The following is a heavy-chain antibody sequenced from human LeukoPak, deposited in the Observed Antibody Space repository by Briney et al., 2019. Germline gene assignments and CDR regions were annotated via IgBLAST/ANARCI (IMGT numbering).Heavy chain of an antibody. CDR1: GGSISSYY. CDR3: ARLGITDYYDSSGYFDY. CDR2: IYYSGST. Sequence: SETLSLTCTVSGGSISSYYWSWIRQPPGKGLEWIGYIYYSGSTNYNPSLKSRVTISVDTSKNQFSLKLSSVTAADTAVYYCARLGITDYYDSSGYFDYWGQGTLVTVSS. D-gene: IGHD3-22*01. V-gene: IGHV4-59*08. J-gene: IGHJ4*02.